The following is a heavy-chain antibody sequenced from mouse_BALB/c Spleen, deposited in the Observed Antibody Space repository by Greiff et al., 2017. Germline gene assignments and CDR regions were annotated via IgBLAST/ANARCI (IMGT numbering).Heavy chain of an antibody. Sequence: EVQLQQTGPELVKPGASVKISCKASGYSFTDYIMLWVKQSHGKSLEWIGNINPYYGSTSYNLKFKGKATLTVDKSSSTAYMQLNSLTSEDSAVYYCARAGGYAMDYWGQGTSVTVSS. CDR3: ARAGGYAMDY. J-gene: IGHJ4*01. D-gene: IGHD3-1*01. CDR1: GYSFTDYI. V-gene: IGHV1-39*01. CDR2: INPYYGST.